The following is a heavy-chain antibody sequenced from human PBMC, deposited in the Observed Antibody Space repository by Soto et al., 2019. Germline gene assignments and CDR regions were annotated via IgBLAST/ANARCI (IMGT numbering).Heavy chain of an antibody. J-gene: IGHJ3*02. CDR1: GFTFSSYA. D-gene: IGHD3-16*01. V-gene: IGHV3-23*01. CDR2: ISGSGGST. Sequence: WGSLRLSCAASGFTFSSYAMSWVRQAPGKGLEWVSAISGSGGSTYYADSVKGRFTISRDNSKNTLYLQMNSLRAEDTAVYYCAKLVITFGGPKDGAFDIWGQGTMVTVSS. CDR3: AKLVITFGGPKDGAFDI.